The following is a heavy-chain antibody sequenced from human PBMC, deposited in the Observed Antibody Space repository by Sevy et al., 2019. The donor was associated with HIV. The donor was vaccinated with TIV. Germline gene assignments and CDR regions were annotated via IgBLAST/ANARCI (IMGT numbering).Heavy chain of an antibody. J-gene: IGHJ4*02. CDR3: ARGTRGTFDS. CDR2: INSDGGSL. D-gene: IGHD1-1*01. V-gene: IGHV3-74*01. Sequence: GGSLRLSCAASGLTFSSSWMHWLRQVPGKGLVWVSRINSDGGSLSYADSVKGRFTISRDNAKKTLYLQMNSLRAEDTAMYFCARGTRGTFDSWGQGALVTVSS. CDR1: GLTFSSSW.